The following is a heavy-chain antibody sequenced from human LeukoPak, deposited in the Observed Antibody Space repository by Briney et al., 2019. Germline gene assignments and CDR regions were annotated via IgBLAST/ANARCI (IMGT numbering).Heavy chain of an antibody. CDR1: GYTFTGYY. CDR2: INPNSGGT. J-gene: IGHJ4*02. D-gene: IGHD2-15*01. V-gene: IGHV1-2*02. CDR3: ARDTLAATKTYFFDY. Sequence: GASVKVSCKASGYTFTGYYMHWVRQAPGQGLEWMGWINPNSGGTNYAQKFQGRVTMTRDTSISTAYMELSRLRSDDTAVYYCARDTLAATKTYFFDYWGQGTLVTVPS.